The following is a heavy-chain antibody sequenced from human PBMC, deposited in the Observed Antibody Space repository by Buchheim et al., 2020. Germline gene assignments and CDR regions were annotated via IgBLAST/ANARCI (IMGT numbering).Heavy chain of an antibody. Sequence: EVQLVESGGGLVQPGGSLRLSCAASGFTFRSYWMSWVRQAPGKGLEWVANIKQDGSVQYSVYSVKGRFTLSRATAQYFLFLQMNSLRAEDTAVYYCARDWAGIGGAFDYWGQGTL. J-gene: IGHJ4*02. CDR3: ARDWAGIGGAFDY. D-gene: IGHD1-14*01. V-gene: IGHV3-7*01. CDR1: GFTFRSYW. CDR2: IKQDGSVQ.